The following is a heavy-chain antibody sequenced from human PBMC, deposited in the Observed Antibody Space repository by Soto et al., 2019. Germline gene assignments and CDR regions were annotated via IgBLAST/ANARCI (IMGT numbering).Heavy chain of an antibody. Sequence: ELQLVETGGGLIQTGGSLRLSCAASGFSISSNYIAWVRQPPGKGLEWVSTTFSGGNTEYAASVKGRCSISRDNYKNTLYLQMDNLRVEDTAVYYCARKPPSAIQGWAFGMDVWGQGTTVSGSS. J-gene: IGHJ6*02. V-gene: IGHV3-53*02. D-gene: IGHD2-21*01. CDR2: TFSGGNT. CDR1: GFSISSNY. CDR3: ARKPPSAIQGWAFGMDV.